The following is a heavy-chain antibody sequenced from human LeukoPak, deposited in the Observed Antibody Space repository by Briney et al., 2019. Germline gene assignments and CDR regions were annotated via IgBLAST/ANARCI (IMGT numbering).Heavy chain of an antibody. CDR3: ARITVTGNWFDP. CDR1: GGSISSGGYN. D-gene: IGHD4-11*01. J-gene: IGHJ5*02. V-gene: IGHV4-31*03. CDR2: IYYSGST. Sequence: SETLSLTCTVSGGSISSGGYNWSWIRQHPGEGLEWIGYIYYSGSTYYNPSLKSRVTISVDTSKNQFSLKLSSVPAADTAVYYCARITVTGNWFDPWGQGTLVTVSS.